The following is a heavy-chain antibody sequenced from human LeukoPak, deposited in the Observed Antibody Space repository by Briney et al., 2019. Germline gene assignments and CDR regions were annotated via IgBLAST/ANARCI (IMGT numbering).Heavy chain of an antibody. J-gene: IGHJ5*02. Sequence: SETLSLTCTVSGDSINTYYWGWIRQPPGKGLEWIGSVYHSGSTYYNPSLKSRVTISVDTSKNQFSLKLSSVTAADTAVYYCARHGNYYDTSQSDPWGQGTLVTVSS. CDR2: VYHSGST. V-gene: IGHV4-38-2*02. CDR1: GDSINTYY. CDR3: ARHGNYYDTSQSDP. D-gene: IGHD3-22*01.